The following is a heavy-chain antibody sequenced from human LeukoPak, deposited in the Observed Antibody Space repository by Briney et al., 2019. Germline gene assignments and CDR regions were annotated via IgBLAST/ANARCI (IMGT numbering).Heavy chain of an antibody. J-gene: IGHJ4*02. CDR3: LKDPEGCSSTSCYTFDY. Sequence: GSLRLSCAASGFTFSSYAMHWVRQAPGKGLEWVAFIRYDGSNKYYADSVKGRFTISRDNSKNTVYLQMNSLRAEDTAVYYCLKDPEGCSSTSCYTFDYWGQGTLVTVSS. V-gene: IGHV3-30*02. CDR2: IRYDGSNK. D-gene: IGHD2-2*02. CDR1: GFTFSSYA.